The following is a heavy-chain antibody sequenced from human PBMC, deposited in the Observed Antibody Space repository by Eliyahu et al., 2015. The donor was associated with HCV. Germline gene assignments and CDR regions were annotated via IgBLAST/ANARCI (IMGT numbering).Heavy chain of an antibody. Sequence: QVQLVQSGAEVKKPGSSVKVSCKASGGTFSSYAISWVRQAPGQGLEWMGGIIPIFGTANYAQKFQGRVTITADESTSTAYMELSSLRSEDTAVYYCARAALDTAMVTAEVYYYGMDVWGQGTTVTVSS. V-gene: IGHV1-69*01. CDR3: ARAALDTAMVTAEVYYYGMDV. CDR2: IIPIFGTA. J-gene: IGHJ6*02. D-gene: IGHD5-18*01. CDR1: GGTFSSYA.